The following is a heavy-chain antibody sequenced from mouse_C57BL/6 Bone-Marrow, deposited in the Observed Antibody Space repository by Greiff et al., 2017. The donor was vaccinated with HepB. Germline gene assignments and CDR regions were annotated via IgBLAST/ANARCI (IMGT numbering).Heavy chain of an antibody. CDR2: IYPSDSET. CDR1: GYTFTSYW. D-gene: IGHD2-3*01. Sequence: QVQLQQPGAELVRPGSSVKLSCKASGYTFTSYWMDWVKQRPGQGLEWIGNIYPSDSETHYNQKFKDKATLTVDKSSSTAYMQLSSLTSEDSAVYYCARGGGWLLKYFDVWGTGTTVTVSS. J-gene: IGHJ1*03. CDR3: ARGGGWLLKYFDV. V-gene: IGHV1-61*01.